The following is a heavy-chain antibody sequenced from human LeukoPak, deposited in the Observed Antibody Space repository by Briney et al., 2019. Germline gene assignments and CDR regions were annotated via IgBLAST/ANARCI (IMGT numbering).Heavy chain of an antibody. CDR2: ISYDERNK. V-gene: IGHV3-30*03. J-gene: IGHJ4*02. D-gene: IGHD4-17*01. Sequence: GGSLRLSCEASGFTFNTYGMHWVRQAPGKGLEWLAVISYDERNKYYTDSVKGRFTISRDNSKNTLYLQMSSLRPEDTAVYYCARDRLTTVTTFHFDYWGQGTLVTASS. CDR3: ARDRLTTVTTFHFDY. CDR1: GFTFNTYG.